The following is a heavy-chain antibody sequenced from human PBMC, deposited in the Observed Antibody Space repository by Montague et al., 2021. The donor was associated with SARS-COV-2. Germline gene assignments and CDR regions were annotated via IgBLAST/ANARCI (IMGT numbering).Heavy chain of an antibody. Sequence: SETLSLTCTVSGGSVTSGDYYWTWIRQPPGKGLEWIGYIYNTGRTNYXPSLKSRVTISMDTSKNQFSLKVDSVSAADTAVYYCATEMPAYDVFDIWGQGTMVTVS. V-gene: IGHV4-61*08. J-gene: IGHJ3*02. CDR2: IYNTGRT. CDR1: GGSVTSGDYY. D-gene: IGHD2-2*01. CDR3: ATEMPAYDVFDI.